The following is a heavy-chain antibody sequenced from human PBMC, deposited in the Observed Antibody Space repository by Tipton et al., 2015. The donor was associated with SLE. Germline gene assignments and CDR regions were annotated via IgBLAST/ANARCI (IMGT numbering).Heavy chain of an antibody. CDR2: ISSSGSTI. V-gene: IGHV3-48*01. CDR3: ARVRSEYCSSTSCSHDAFDI. J-gene: IGHJ3*02. Sequence: SLRLSCAASGFTFSKSGMNWVRQAPGKGLEWVSYISSSGSTIYYADSVKGRFTISRDNSKNTLYLQMNSLRAEDTAVYYCARVRSEYCSSTSCSHDAFDIWGQGTMVTVSS. CDR1: GFTFSKSG. D-gene: IGHD2-2*01.